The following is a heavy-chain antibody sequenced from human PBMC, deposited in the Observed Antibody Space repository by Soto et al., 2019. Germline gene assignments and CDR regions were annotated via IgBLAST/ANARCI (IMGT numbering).Heavy chain of an antibody. CDR2: INQDVSQK. CDR3: AKIGYNDWDFDY. Sequence: GGSLRLSCAASGFTFSRYWMTWVRQAPGKGLEWVANINQDVSQKLYVDSVRGRLTISRDDAKNSVYLQMNNLRADDTAVYYCAKIGYNDWDFDYWGQGTLVTVSS. D-gene: IGHD3-22*01. CDR1: GFTFSRYW. V-gene: IGHV3-7*01. J-gene: IGHJ4*02.